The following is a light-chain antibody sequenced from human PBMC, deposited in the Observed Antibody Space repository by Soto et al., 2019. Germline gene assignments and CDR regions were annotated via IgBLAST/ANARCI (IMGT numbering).Light chain of an antibody. CDR3: LSYGSSSTIVV. Sequence: QSALTQPASVSGSPGQSITISCTGTSSDIGGYNSVSWYQQHAGKAPKLIIYEVSHRPSGVSNRFSGSKSGDTASLIISGLQAEDEADYYCLSYGSSSTIVVVGGGTKLTVL. CDR1: SSDIGGYNS. J-gene: IGLJ2*01. V-gene: IGLV2-14*01. CDR2: EVS.